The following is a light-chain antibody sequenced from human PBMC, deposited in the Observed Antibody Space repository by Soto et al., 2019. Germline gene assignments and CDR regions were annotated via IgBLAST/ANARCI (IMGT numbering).Light chain of an antibody. V-gene: IGKV3-20*01. CDR1: QCVSSSY. CDR3: QQYGSSPAT. Sequence: EIVLTQSPGTLSLSPGERATLSCRASQCVSSSYLAWYQQKPGQAPRLLIYGASSRATGIPDRFSGSGSGTDFTLTISRLEPEDFAVYYCQQYGSSPATFGQGTRV. J-gene: IGKJ1*01. CDR2: GAS.